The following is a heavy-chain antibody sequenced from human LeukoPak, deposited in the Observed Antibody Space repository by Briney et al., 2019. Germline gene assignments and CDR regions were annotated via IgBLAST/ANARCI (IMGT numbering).Heavy chain of an antibody. CDR2: SNAGNTNT. D-gene: IGHD1-26*01. J-gene: IGHJ3*02. CDR3: ARGSNYAFDI. CDR1: GYTFTNYA. V-gene: IGHV1-3*02. Sequence: ASVKVSCKASGYTFTNYAIHWVRQAPGQRLEWMAWSNAGNTNTKYSQEFQGRVIITRDTSASTAYMELSSLRSEDMAVYYCARGSNYAFDIWGQGTMVTVAS.